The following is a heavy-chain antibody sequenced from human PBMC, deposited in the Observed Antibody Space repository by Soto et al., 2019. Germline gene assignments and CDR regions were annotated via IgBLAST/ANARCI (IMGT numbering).Heavy chain of an antibody. CDR2: INHSGST. CDR1: GGSFSGYY. J-gene: IGHJ4*02. D-gene: IGHD2-2*01. V-gene: IGHV4-34*01. CDR3: ARSPFVGYCSSTSLCSFDY. Sequence: PSETLSLTCAVYGGSFSGYYWSWIRQPPGKGLEWIGEINHSGSTNYNPSLKSRVTISVDTSKNQFSLKLSSVTAADTAVYYCARSPFVGYCSSTSLCSFDYWGQGTLVTVPS.